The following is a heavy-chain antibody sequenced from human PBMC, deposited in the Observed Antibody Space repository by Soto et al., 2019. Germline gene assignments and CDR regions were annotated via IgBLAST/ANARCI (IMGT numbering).Heavy chain of an antibody. CDR1: GFSFSNYN. Sequence: GGSLSLSCAASGFSFSNYNMNWVRQAPGKGLVWVSRINSDGSSTSYADSVKGRFTISRDNAKNTLYLQMNSLRAEDTAVYYCARERSVNWFDPWGQGTLVTVSS. CDR2: INSDGSST. D-gene: IGHD2-15*01. CDR3: ARERSVNWFDP. J-gene: IGHJ5*02. V-gene: IGHV3-74*01.